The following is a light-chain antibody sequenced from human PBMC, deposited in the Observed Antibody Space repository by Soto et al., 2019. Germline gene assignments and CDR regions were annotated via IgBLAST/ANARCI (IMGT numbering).Light chain of an antibody. CDR2: AAS. Sequence: DIQMTQSPSSVSASVGDRGTITCRASQAISSWLAWYQQKPGKAPKLLIYAASNLQSGVPSRFSGSGSGTDFTLTISSLQPEDFSTYYCQQANSFPLTFGGGTKVDIK. J-gene: IGKJ4*01. CDR1: QAISSW. V-gene: IGKV1D-12*01. CDR3: QQANSFPLT.